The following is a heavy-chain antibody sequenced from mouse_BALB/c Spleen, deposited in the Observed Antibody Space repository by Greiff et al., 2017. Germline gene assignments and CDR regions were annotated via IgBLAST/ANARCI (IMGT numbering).Heavy chain of an antibody. CDR1: GFTFSSFG. Sequence: EVQLVESGGGLVQPRGSRKLSCAASGFTFSSFGMHWVRQAPEKGLEWVAYISSGSSTIYYADTVKGRFTISRDNPKNTLFLQMTSLRSEDTAMYYCARRDPYWYFDVWGAGTTVTVSS. CDR3: ARRDPYWYFDV. V-gene: IGHV5-17*02. J-gene: IGHJ1*01. CDR2: ISSGSSTI. D-gene: IGHD3-3*01.